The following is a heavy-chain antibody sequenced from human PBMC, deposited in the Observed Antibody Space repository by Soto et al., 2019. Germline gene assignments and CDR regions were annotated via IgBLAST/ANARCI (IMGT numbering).Heavy chain of an antibody. Sequence: SETLSLTCTVSGGSISSYYWSWIRQPPGKGLEWIGYIYYSGSTNYNPSLKSRVTISVDTSKNQFSLKLSSVTAADTAVYYCARVGGVVPAADDAFDIWGQGTMVT. D-gene: IGHD2-2*01. V-gene: IGHV4-59*01. CDR1: GGSISSYY. J-gene: IGHJ3*02. CDR3: ARVGGVVPAADDAFDI. CDR2: IYYSGST.